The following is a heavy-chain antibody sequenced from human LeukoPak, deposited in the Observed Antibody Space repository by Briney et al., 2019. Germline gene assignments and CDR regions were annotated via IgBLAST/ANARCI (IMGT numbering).Heavy chain of an antibody. J-gene: IGHJ1*01. CDR2: IRQDGGET. D-gene: IGHD3-22*01. Sequence: PGGSLRLSCAASGFTFSSFVMHWVRQAPGKGLEWVANIRQDGGETYYGDSVKGRFIISRDNAKNSLFLQMNRLRAEDTAVYYCATYSSLNTREFQYWGQGTLVTVSP. CDR3: ATYSSLNTREFQY. V-gene: IGHV3-7*01. CDR1: GFTFSSFV.